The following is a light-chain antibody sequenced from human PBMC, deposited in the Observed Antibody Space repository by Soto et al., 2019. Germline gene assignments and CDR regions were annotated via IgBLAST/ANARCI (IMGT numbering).Light chain of an antibody. J-gene: IGLJ1*01. CDR3: SSYTSSSTL. CDR1: SSDVGGYNY. Sequence: QSVLTQPASVSGSPGQSITISCTGTSSDVGGYNYVSWYQQHPGKAPKLMIYEVSYRPSGVSNRISGLQAEDEADYYCSSYTSSSTLFGTGTKVTVL. CDR2: EVS. V-gene: IGLV2-14*01.